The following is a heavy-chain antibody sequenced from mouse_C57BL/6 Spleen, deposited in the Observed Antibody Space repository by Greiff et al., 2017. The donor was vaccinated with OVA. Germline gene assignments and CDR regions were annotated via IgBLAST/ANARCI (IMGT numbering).Heavy chain of an antibody. CDR3: AREGLLWYFDV. Sequence: EVKLVESEGGLVQPGSSMKLSCTASGFTFSDYYMAWVRQVPEKGLEWVANINYDGSSTYYLDSLKSRFIISRDNATNILYLQMSSLKSEDTATYYCAREGLLWYFDVWGTGTTVTVSS. D-gene: IGHD2-13*01. CDR1: GFTFSDYY. J-gene: IGHJ1*03. V-gene: IGHV5-16*01. CDR2: INYDGSST.